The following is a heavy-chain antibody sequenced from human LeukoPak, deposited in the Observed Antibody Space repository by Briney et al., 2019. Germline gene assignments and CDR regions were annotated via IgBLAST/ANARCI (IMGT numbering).Heavy chain of an antibody. V-gene: IGHV1-18*01. J-gene: IGHJ4*02. Sequence: ASVKVSCKASGYTFTSYGISWVRQAPGQGLEWMGWISAYNGNTNYAQKLQGRVTMTADTSTSTAYMELRSLRSDDTAVYYCARDWGSIVVPAAMCYFDYWGQGTLVTVSS. D-gene: IGHD2-2*01. CDR2: ISAYNGNT. CDR1: GYTFTSYG. CDR3: ARDWGSIVVPAAMCYFDY.